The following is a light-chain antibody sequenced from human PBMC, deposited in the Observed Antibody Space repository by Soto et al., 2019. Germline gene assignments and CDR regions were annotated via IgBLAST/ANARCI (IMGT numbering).Light chain of an antibody. J-gene: IGLJ1*01. CDR3: SSYTRSSTYV. CDR2: DVS. CDR1: SSDVGSSNG. Sequence: QSALTQPPSVSGSPGPSVTISCTGTSSDVGSSNGVSWYQQPPGTAPKLMIYDVSNRPSGVPDRFSGYKAGNTASLTISGLQAEDAADYYCSSYTRSSTYVFGTGSKLTVL. V-gene: IGLV2-18*02.